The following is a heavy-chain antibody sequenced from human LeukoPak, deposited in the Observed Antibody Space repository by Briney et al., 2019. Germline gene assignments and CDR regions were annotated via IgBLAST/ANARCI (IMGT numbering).Heavy chain of an antibody. CDR2: ISVHNGNT. Sequence: ASVKVSCKASGYTFTSYDSYGITWVPQAPGQGLEWMGWISVHNGNTNSAQKFQGRVTMTTDTSTSTAYMELRSLRSDDTAVYYCARQNQSGYYAYWGQGTLVTVSS. CDR3: ARQNQSGYYAY. D-gene: IGHD3-22*01. V-gene: IGHV1-18*01. J-gene: IGHJ4*02. CDR1: GYTFTSYDSYG.